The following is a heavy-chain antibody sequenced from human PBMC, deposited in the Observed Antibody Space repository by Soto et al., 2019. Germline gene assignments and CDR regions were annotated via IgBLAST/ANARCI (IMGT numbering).Heavy chain of an antibody. J-gene: IGHJ3*02. V-gene: IGHV1-3*01. CDR2: INAGNGNT. D-gene: IGHD2-2*01. CDR3: ARAGYCSSTSCSEAFDI. CDR1: GYTFTNYA. Sequence: QVQFVQSGAELKKPGASVKVSCKASGYTFTNYAMHWVRQAPGQRLEWMGWINAGNGNTKYSQKFQGRVTITRDTSARTACVELTSLRSDDTAVYYCARAGYCSSTSCSEAFDIWGQGTLVTVSS.